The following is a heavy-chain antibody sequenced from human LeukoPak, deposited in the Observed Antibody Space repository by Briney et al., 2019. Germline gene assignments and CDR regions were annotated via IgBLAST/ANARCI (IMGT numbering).Heavy chain of an antibody. CDR3: AKSRSGSANWALRIFDN. Sequence: GALRLSCAVSGFAFGSEAMSWVRQSPARGLEWVASISPGGGTTYYADYVKGRFTISRDNSKNSLFVQMNSLRAEDTAVYFCAKSRSGSANWALRIFDNWGQGTLVTVSS. CDR2: ISPGGGTT. CDR1: GFAFGSEA. D-gene: IGHD1-1*01. V-gene: IGHV3-23*01. J-gene: IGHJ4*02.